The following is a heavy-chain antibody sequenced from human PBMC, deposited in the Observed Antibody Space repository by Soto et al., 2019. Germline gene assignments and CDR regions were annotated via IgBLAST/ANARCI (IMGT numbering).Heavy chain of an antibody. D-gene: IGHD2-15*01. V-gene: IGHV2-70*01. CDR3: ARTKASGGSCYVGWFDP. J-gene: IGHJ5*02. CDR2: IDWDDDK. Sequence: GSGPTLVNPTQTLTLTCTFSGFSLSTSGMCVSWIRQPPGKALEWLALIDWDDDKYYSTSLKTRLTISKDTSKNQVVLTMTNMDPVDTATYYCARTKASGGSCYVGWFDPWGQGTLVTVSS. CDR1: GFSLSTSGMC.